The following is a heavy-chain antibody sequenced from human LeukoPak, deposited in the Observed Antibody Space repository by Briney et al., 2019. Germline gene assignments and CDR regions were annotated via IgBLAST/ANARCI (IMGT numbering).Heavy chain of an antibody. CDR3: AREVGIHLAFDI. Sequence: PGGSLRLSCAASGFTFSSYGMTWVRQAPGKGLEWVSGISGGPVSTNYADSVKGRFTISRDNAKNSLYLQMNSLRAEDTAVYYCAREVGIHLAFDIWGQGTMVTVSS. J-gene: IGHJ3*02. D-gene: IGHD1-1*01. V-gene: IGHV3-23*01. CDR2: ISGGPVST. CDR1: GFTFSSYG.